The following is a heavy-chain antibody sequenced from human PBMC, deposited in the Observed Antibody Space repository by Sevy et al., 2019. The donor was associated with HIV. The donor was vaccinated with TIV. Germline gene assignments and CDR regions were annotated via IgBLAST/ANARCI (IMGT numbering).Heavy chain of an antibody. CDR2: IKSNTDGGTT. CDR1: GFTFSKAW. V-gene: IGHV3-15*01. D-gene: IGHD3-3*01. J-gene: IGHJ4*02. CDR3: TTKKDFWSGYFYFDY. Sequence: GGSLRLSCAASGFTFSKAWMSWVRQAPGKGLEWVGRIKSNTDGGTTDYAEPVKGRFTISRDDSKNTLYLQVNSLKTYDTAVYYCTTKKDFWSGYFYFDYWGQGTLVTVSS.